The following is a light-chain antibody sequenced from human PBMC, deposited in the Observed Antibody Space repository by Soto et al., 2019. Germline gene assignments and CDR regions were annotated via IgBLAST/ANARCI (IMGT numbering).Light chain of an antibody. V-gene: IGKV3-20*01. CDR1: QSVDSSF. CDR2: GAS. Sequence: EIVLTQSPGSLSLSPGERATLSCRASQSVDSSFFAWYQQKPGQAPRLLIYGASNRATGIPARFSGSGSGTYFTLTISRLEPEDFAVYYCQQYVSSVTFGQGTKVEIK. CDR3: QQYVSSVT. J-gene: IGKJ1*01.